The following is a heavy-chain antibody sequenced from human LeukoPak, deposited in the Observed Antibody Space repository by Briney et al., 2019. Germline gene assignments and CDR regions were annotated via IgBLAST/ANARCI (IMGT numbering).Heavy chain of an antibody. V-gene: IGHV3-21*04. CDR2: ISDNSNYI. D-gene: IGHD3-10*01. Sequence: PGGSLRLSCAASGFTFSSYAMSWVRQAPGKGLEWVSSISDNSNYIYYSDSVEGRFTISRDNAKNSLYLQMNSLRAEDTAVYYCAKRALISSLWGQGTLVTVSS. CDR3: AKRALISSL. J-gene: IGHJ4*02. CDR1: GFTFSSYA.